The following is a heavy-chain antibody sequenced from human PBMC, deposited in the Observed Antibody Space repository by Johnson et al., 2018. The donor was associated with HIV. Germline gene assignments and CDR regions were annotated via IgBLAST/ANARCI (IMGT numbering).Heavy chain of an antibody. D-gene: IGHD3-10*01. V-gene: IGHV3-30*02. Sequence: QVQLLESGGGVVQPGGSLRLSCAASGFTFSSYGMHWVRQAPGKGLEWVAFIRYDGTNKYYADSVKGRFTISRDNSKNTLYLQMNSLRAEDTAVYYCAKVQYYYGSGSNFDIWGQGTMVTVSS. CDR3: AKVQYYYGSGSNFDI. CDR2: IRYDGTNK. CDR1: GFTFSSYG. J-gene: IGHJ3*02.